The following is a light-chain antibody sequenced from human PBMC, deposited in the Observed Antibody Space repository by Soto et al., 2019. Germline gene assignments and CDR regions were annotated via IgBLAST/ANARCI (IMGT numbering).Light chain of an antibody. J-gene: IGLJ7*01. Sequence: QSVLTQPPSVSGAPGQRVTIPCTGSSSNVGAGYDVHWYQHLPGKAPKLLIYGNTNRPSGVPDRFSGSRSGTSASLAITGLQAEDEADYYCQSYDSSLSGPVFGGGTQLTV. V-gene: IGLV1-40*01. CDR2: GNT. CDR1: SSNVGAGYD. CDR3: QSYDSSLSGPV.